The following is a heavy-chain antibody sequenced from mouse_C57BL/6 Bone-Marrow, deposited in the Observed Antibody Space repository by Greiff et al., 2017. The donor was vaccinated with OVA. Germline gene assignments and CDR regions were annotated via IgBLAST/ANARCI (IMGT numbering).Heavy chain of an antibody. J-gene: IGHJ2*01. CDR3: ARYYGSSLDY. Sequence: QVQLQQSGAELVKPGASVKLSCKASGYTFTSYWMQWVKQRPGQGLEWIGEIDPSDSYTNYNQKFKGKATLTVDTSSSTAYMQLSSLTSEDSAVYYCARYYGSSLDYWGQGTTLTVSS. CDR2: IDPSDSYT. V-gene: IGHV1-50*01. CDR1: GYTFTSYW. D-gene: IGHD1-1*01.